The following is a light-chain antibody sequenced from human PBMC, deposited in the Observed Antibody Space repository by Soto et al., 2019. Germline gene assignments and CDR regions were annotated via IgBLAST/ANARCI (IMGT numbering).Light chain of an antibody. CDR2: DAS. CDR3: QQRSDWPT. Sequence: EIVLTQSPATLSLSPGERATLSCRASQSVSTYLAWYQQKPGQAPRLLIYDASNRAAGIPARFSGGGSGTDFALTITSLDPDDFAVYYCQQRSDWPTFGGGTKVEIK. J-gene: IGKJ4*01. V-gene: IGKV3-11*01. CDR1: QSVSTY.